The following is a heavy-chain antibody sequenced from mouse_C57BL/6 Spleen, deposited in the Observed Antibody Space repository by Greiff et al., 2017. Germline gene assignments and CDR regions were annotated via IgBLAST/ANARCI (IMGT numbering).Heavy chain of an antibody. D-gene: IGHD2-1*01. Sequence: QVHVKQSGPGLVQPSQSLSITCTVSGFSLTSYGVHWVRQSPGKGLEWLGVIWSGGSTDYNAAFISRLSISKDNSKSQVFFKMNSLQADDTAIYYCASYYGNRSWFAYWGQGTLVTVSA. CDR2: IWSGGST. V-gene: IGHV2-2*01. CDR1: GFSLTSYG. J-gene: IGHJ3*01. CDR3: ASYYGNRSWFAY.